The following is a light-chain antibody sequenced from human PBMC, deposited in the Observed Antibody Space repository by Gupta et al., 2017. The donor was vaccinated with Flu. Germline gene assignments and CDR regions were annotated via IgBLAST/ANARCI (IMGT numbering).Light chain of an antibody. CDR1: QSISSSQ. CDR2: GAS. J-gene: IGKJ1*01. Sequence: IVLPQPPVTLSFSPGEGATLSCRARQSISSSQLAWYQQEPGQAPRLLIYGASSRATGIPDRFSGSGSGTDFTLTISRLEPEDFAVYYCQQYGSSPQTFGRGTKVEI. V-gene: IGKV3-20*01. CDR3: QQYGSSPQT.